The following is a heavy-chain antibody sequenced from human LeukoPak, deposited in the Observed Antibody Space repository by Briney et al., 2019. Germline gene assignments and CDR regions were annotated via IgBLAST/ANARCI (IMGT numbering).Heavy chain of an antibody. J-gene: IGHJ3*02. CDR2: ISYDGSNK. CDR1: GFTFSSYA. CDR3: ARARDYYDSSGYSDAFDI. Sequence: GRSLRLSCAASGFTFSSYAMHWVRQAPGKGLEWVAVISYDGSNKYYADSVKGRFTISRDNSKNTLYLQMNSLRAEDTAVYYCARARDYYDSSGYSDAFDIWGQGTMVTVSS. V-gene: IGHV3-30-3*01. D-gene: IGHD3-22*01.